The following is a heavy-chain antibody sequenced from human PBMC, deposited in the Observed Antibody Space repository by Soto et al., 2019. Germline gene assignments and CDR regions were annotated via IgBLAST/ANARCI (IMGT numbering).Heavy chain of an antibody. Sequence: LRLSCAASGFTFSSYSMNWVRQAPGKGLEWVSSISSSSSYIYYADSVKGRFTISRDNAKNSLYLQMNSLRAEDTAVYYCARVRSNSYYYGMDVWGQGTTVTVSS. J-gene: IGHJ6*02. CDR3: ARVRSNSYYYGMDV. CDR1: GFTFSSYS. V-gene: IGHV3-21*01. D-gene: IGHD4-4*01. CDR2: ISSSSSYI.